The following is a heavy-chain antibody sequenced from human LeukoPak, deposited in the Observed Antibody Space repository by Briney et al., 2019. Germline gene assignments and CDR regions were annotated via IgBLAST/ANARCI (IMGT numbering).Heavy chain of an antibody. V-gene: IGHV4-39*07. CDR1: GDSISLSFYY. D-gene: IGHD6-19*01. J-gene: IGHJ4*02. CDR3: ARGALYRGWSYYLDF. CDR2: VYYSGTT. Sequence: SETLSLTCSVSGDSISLSFYYWGWIRQPPGEALEWIGSVYYSGTTSYNPSLKSRVTISADMSKNHFSLRLRSVTAAGTAMYYCARGALYRGWSYYLDFWGQGSQVTVSS.